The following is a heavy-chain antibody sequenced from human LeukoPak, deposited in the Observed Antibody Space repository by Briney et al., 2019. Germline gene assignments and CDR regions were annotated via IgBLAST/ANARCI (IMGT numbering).Heavy chain of an antibody. V-gene: IGHV4-31*03. J-gene: IGHJ5*02. CDR3: ARGEVRFLEWQRNWFDP. CDR1: GGSISIGGYY. CDR2: IYYSGST. Sequence: SQTLSLTCTVSGGSISIGGYYWSWIRQHLGKGLEWIGYIYYSGSTYYNPSLKSRVTKSVDTSKNQFSLKLSSVTAADTAVYDCARGEVRFLEWQRNWFDPWGQGTLVTVSS. D-gene: IGHD3-3*01.